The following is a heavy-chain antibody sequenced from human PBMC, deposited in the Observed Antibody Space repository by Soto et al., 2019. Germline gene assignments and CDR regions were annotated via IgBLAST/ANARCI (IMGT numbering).Heavy chain of an antibody. CDR1: GYTFSDFD. J-gene: IGHJ6*02. V-gene: IGHV1-8*01. CDR2: MNAKSGDT. D-gene: IGHD3-16*01. Sequence: QAHLEQSGAEGKRPGASVKVSCKASGYTFSDFDINWLRQGSGHGPEWMGWMNAKSGDTFFAQRFQGKFNMTWDTSLSTAYMEVGSLTSDDTAMYYCARGNPFNYAGLDVWGQGTTVAVSS. CDR3: ARGNPFNYAGLDV.